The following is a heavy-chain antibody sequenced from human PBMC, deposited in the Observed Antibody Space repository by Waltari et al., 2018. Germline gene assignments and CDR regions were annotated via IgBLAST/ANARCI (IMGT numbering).Heavy chain of an antibody. CDR1: GGSVSSGSNY. V-gene: IGHV4-61*01. Sequence: QVQLQESGPGLVKPSETLSLTCSVSGGSVSSGSNYWSWIRQPPGKGLEWIGFIYYSGSTNYNPSLKSRVTISVDMSKNQFSLKLTSVTAADTALYYCARITVTTPKYYFDFWGQGTLVTVSS. D-gene: IGHD4-17*01. CDR2: IYYSGST. CDR3: ARITVTTPKYYFDF. J-gene: IGHJ4*02.